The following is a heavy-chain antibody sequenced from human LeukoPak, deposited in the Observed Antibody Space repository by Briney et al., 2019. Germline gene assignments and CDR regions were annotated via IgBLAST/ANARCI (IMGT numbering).Heavy chain of an antibody. V-gene: IGHV4-61*02. CDR1: GGSISSSSYY. J-gene: IGHJ4*02. Sequence: PSETLSLTCTVSGGSISSSSYYWGWIRQPAGKGLEWIGRIYTSGSTNYNPSLKSRVTISVDTSKNQFSLKLSSVTAADTAVYYCASGYSYVFDYWGQGTLVTVSS. D-gene: IGHD5-18*01. CDR2: IYTSGST. CDR3: ASGYSYVFDY.